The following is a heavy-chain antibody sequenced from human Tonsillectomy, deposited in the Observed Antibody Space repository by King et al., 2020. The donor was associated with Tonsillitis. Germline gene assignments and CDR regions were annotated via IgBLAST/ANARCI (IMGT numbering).Heavy chain of an antibody. J-gene: IGHJ6*03. V-gene: IGHV3-33*08. CDR2: IWYDGSNK. D-gene: IGHD3-10*01. CDR1: GFTFSSYG. CDR3: ARGSYYGSGSYRDYYYYYMDV. Sequence: VPLQESGGGVVQPGRSLRLSCAASGFTFSSYGMHWVRQAPGKGLEWVAVIWYDGSNKYYADSVKGRFTISRDNSKNTLYLQMNSLRAEDTAVYYCARGSYYGSGSYRDYYYYYMDVWGKGTTVTVSS.